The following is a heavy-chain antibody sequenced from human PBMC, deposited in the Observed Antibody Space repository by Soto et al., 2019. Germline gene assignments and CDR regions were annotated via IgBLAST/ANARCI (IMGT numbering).Heavy chain of an antibody. CDR2: IKQDGSEK. Sequence: GGSLRLSCAASGFTFSSYWMSWVRQAPGKGLEWVANIKQDGSEKYYVDSVKGRFTISRDNTKNSVYLQMDNLRAEDTAVYFCARWRYYYYGLDVWGQGTAVTVSS. CDR3: ARWRYYYYGLDV. CDR1: GFTFSSYW. J-gene: IGHJ6*02. D-gene: IGHD5-12*01. V-gene: IGHV3-7*03.